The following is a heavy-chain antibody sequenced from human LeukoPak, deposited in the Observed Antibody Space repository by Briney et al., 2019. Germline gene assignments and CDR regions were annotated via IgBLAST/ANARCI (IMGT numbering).Heavy chain of an antibody. CDR3: AKEGRSLQTY. CDR1: GFMFSSNW. J-gene: IGHJ4*02. D-gene: IGHD5-24*01. CDR2: IKEDGTET. Sequence: GGSLRLSCAASGFMFSSNWMSWVRLAPGKGLEWVANIKEDGTETYYVDSVKGRFTISRDNAKNSLYLQTNSLRVEDTAVYYCAKEGRSLQTYWGQGTLVTVSS. V-gene: IGHV3-7*03.